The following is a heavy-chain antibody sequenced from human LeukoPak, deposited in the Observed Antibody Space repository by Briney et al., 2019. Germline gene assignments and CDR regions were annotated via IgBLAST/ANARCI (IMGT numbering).Heavy chain of an antibody. CDR3: ARASFTYYDFWSGINWFDP. Sequence: GASVKVSCKASGYTFTSYDINWVRQATGQGLEWMGWMNPNSGNTGYAQKFQGRVTMTRNTSISTAYMELSSLRSEDTAVYYSARASFTYYDFWSGINWFDPWGQGTLVTVSS. CDR1: GYTFTSYD. V-gene: IGHV1-8*01. CDR2: MNPNSGNT. J-gene: IGHJ5*02. D-gene: IGHD3-3*01.